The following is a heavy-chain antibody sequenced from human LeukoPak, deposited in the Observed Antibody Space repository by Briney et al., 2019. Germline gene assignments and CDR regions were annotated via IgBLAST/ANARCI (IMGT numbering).Heavy chain of an antibody. CDR2: IGSSGSPT. J-gene: IGHJ6*02. V-gene: IGHV3-48*02. CDR3: ARRPYSDTSGRLSDV. D-gene: IGHD3-22*01. Sequence: GGSLRLSCAASGFAFSSYNMNWVRQAPGKGLEWISYIGSSGSPTHYADSVGGRFTISRDNAKNSLYLQMNSLRDEDTAVYFCARRPYSDTSGRLSDVWGQGTTATVSS. CDR1: GFAFSSYN.